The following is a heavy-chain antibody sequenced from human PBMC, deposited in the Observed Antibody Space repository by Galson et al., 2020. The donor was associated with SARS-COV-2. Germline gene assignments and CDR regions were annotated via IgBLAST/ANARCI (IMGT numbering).Heavy chain of an antibody. D-gene: IGHD4-17*01. Sequence: ASVKVSCKASGYTFNDFWMHWVRQAPGQGLEWTGWNNTNRGGTMYAQKFQGRVTMTRDTTITTAYMELSRLRSDGTAVYYCAIHEYPLTTMTWGKGTLGTVSS. CDR2: NNTNRGGT. CDR1: GYTFNDFW. V-gene: IGHV1-2*02. CDR3: AIHEYPLTTMT. J-gene: IGHJ4*02.